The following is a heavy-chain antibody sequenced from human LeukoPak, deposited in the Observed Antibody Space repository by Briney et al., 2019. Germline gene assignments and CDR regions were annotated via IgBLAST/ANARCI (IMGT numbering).Heavy chain of an antibody. CDR1: GFTFSGSG. J-gene: IGHJ4*02. V-gene: IGHV3-30*02. CDR2: IRYYGSDK. CDR3: ARSPTSWYFDY. D-gene: IGHD2-2*01. Sequence: GGSLRLSCAASGFTFSGSGMHWVRQAPGKGLEWVAFIRYYGSDKFYADSVKGRFTISRDNSKNTLYLQMNSLRPEDTSVYYCARSPTSWYFDYWGQGTLVTVSS.